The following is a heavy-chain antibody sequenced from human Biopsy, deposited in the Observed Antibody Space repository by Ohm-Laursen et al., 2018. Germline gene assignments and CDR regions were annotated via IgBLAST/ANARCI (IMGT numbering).Heavy chain of an antibody. CDR1: GGPSTNYA. V-gene: IGHV1-69*04. CDR3: AADADDYYTEFDY. J-gene: IGHJ4*02. D-gene: IGHD3-3*01. CDR2: IVPILGHL. Sequence: SSVKVSCKASGGPSTNYAFSWVRQAPGQGLEWVGRIVPILGHLNYAQRFQGRVSITADKSTSYVYMELSRLTSGDTAVYYCAADADDYYTEFDYWGPGTLVTVSS.